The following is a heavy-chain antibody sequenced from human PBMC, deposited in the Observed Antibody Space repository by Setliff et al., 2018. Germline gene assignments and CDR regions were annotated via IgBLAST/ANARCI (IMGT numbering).Heavy chain of an antibody. CDR3: ARGPSPAHCGGDCYHRDY. D-gene: IGHD2-21*02. V-gene: IGHV1-2*02. J-gene: IGHJ4*02. CDR2: INPNSGCT. CDR1: GYTFTGYY. Sequence: ASVKVSCKASGYTFTGYYMHWVRQAPGQGLEWMGWINPNSGCTNYAQKFQGRVTMTRDTSISTAYMELSRLRSDDTAVYYCARGPSPAHCGGDCYHRDYWGQGTLVTVSS.